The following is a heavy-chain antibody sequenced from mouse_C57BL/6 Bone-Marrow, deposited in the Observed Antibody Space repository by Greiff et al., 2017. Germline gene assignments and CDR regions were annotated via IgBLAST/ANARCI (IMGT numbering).Heavy chain of an antibody. J-gene: IGHJ4*01. V-gene: IGHV1-63*01. CDR3: AREGYSNLYYYAMDY. CDR2: IYPGGGYT. CDR1: GYTFTNYW. D-gene: IGHD2-5*01. Sequence: VQLQQSGAELVRPGTSVKMSCKASGYTFTNYWIGWAKQRPGHGLEWIGDIYPGGGYTNYNEKFKGKATQTAAKSSSTAYMQLSSLTSEDSAIYDCAREGYSNLYYYAMDYWGQGTSVTVSS.